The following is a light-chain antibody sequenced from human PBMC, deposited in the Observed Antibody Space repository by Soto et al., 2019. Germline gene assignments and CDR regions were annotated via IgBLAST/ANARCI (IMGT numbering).Light chain of an antibody. J-gene: IGKJ4*01. CDR3: QQANSFPLT. CDR2: TTS. CDR1: QDINNW. V-gene: IGKV1D-12*01. Sequence: DIQVTQSPSSVSASVGDRVTITCRASQDINNWLAWYQQKPGKAPKLLIYTTSNLQSGVPSRFSGSGSGTDFNLTINSLQPEDFATYYCQQANSFPLTFGGGTKVEIK.